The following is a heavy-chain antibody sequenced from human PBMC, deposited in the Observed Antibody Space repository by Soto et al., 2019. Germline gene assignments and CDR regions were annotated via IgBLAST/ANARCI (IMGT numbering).Heavy chain of an antibody. D-gene: IGHD5-18*01. J-gene: IGHJ4*02. CDR2: IIPIFGTA. CDR3: ARDGSAMASRVY. Sequence: SVKVSCKASGGTFSSYAISWVRQAPGQGLEWMGGIIPIFGTANYAQKSQGRVTITADESTSTAYMELSSLRSEDTAVYYCARDGSAMASRVYWGQGILVTVSS. CDR1: GGTFSSYA. V-gene: IGHV1-69*13.